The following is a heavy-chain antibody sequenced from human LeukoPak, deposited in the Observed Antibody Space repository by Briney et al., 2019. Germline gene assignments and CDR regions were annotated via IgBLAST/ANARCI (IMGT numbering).Heavy chain of an antibody. CDR3: ARVVRYYDFWSGYLYYFDY. CDR2: ISAYNGNT. D-gene: IGHD3-3*01. J-gene: IGHJ4*02. V-gene: IGHV1-18*01. Sequence: ASVKVSRKASGYTFTSYGISWVRQAPGQGLEWMGWISAYNGNTNYAQKLQGRVTMTTDTSTSTAYMELRSLRSDDTAVYYCARVVRYYDFWSGYLYYFDYWGQGTLVTVSS. CDR1: GYTFTSYG.